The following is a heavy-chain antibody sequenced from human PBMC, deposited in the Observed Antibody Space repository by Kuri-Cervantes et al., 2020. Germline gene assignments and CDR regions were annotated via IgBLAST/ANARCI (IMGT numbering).Heavy chain of an antibody. CDR1: GFTFSSYS. CDR3: ARGIAAGWFDP. Sequence: GESLKISCAASGFTFSSYSMNWVRQAPGKGLERVSYISSSSSTIYYADSVKGRFTISRDSAKNSLFLQMNSLRAGDTAVYYCARGIAAGWFDPWGQGTLVTVSS. J-gene: IGHJ5*02. V-gene: IGHV3-48*01. CDR2: ISSSSSTI. D-gene: IGHD6-25*01.